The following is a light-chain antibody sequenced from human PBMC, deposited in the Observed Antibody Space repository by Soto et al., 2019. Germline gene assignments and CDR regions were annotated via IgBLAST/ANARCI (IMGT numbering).Light chain of an antibody. Sequence: QPLLTQPASLSGSPGQSITISCTGTSSDVGRYDYVSWYQLHPGKAPKLMVFEVSNRPSGVSYRFSGSKSGNTASLTISGLQAEDEADYFCSSYSISTAYLFGTGTRSPS. V-gene: IGLV2-14*01. CDR3: SSYSISTAYL. J-gene: IGLJ1*01. CDR1: SSDVGRYDY. CDR2: EVS.